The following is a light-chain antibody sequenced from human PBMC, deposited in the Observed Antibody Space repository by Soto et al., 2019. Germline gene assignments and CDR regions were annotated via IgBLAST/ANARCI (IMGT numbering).Light chain of an antibody. V-gene: IGLV2-23*03. Sequence: QSALNQTDYVSGSPGQSITISCTGTSSDVGSYNLVSWYQQHPGKAPKLMIYEGSKRPSGVSNRFSGSKSGNTASLTISGLQAEDEADYYCCSYAGSSTFAYVFGTGTKLTVL. CDR2: EGS. CDR1: SSDVGSYNL. CDR3: CSYAGSSTFAYV. J-gene: IGLJ1*01.